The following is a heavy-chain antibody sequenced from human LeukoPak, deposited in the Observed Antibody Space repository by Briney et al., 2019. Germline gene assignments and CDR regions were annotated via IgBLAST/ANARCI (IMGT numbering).Heavy chain of an antibody. Sequence: SETLSLTCTVSGASISSSNYYWNWIRQPAGKGLEWIGRIYTSGSTNYNPSLKSRVTISVDTSKNQLSLKLSSVTAADTAVYYCARERSPRLLRRYFDYWGQGTLVTVSS. J-gene: IGHJ4*02. CDR2: IYTSGST. V-gene: IGHV4-61*02. CDR3: ARERSPRLLRRYFDY. D-gene: IGHD1-26*01. CDR1: GASISSSNYY.